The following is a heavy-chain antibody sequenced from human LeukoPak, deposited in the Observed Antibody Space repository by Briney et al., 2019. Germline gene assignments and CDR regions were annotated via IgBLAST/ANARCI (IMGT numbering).Heavy chain of an antibody. V-gene: IGHV4-34*01. D-gene: IGHD3-10*01. CDR2: INHSGST. CDR3: ARVDYYGSGSGDYYYYMDV. Sequence: PSETLSLTCAVYGGSFSGYYWSWIRQPPGQGLECIGEINHSGSTNSHPSLKSRVTISVDTSKNQFSLKLSSVTAAETAVYYCARVDYYGSGSGDYYYYMDVWGKGTTVTVSS. CDR1: GGSFSGYY. J-gene: IGHJ6*03.